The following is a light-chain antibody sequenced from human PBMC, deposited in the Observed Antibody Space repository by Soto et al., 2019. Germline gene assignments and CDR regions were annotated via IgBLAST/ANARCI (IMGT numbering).Light chain of an antibody. CDR3: QQYNNWPPYT. V-gene: IGKV3-15*01. CDR2: AAS. Sequence: ETVMTQSPATLSVSPGERAILSCRARQSVSGNLAWYQQKPGQAPRLLIYAASSRAAGIPPRFSGSGSGTEFTLTISSLQSEDFAVYYCQQYNNWPPYTFGQGTKREIK. CDR1: QSVSGN. J-gene: IGKJ2*01.